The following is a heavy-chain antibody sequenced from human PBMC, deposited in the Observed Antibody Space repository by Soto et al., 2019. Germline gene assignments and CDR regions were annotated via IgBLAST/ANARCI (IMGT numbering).Heavy chain of an antibody. D-gene: IGHD3-10*01. CDR1: GYTFTSYD. CDR2: MNPNSGNT. J-gene: IGHJ3*02. V-gene: IGHV1-8*01. Sequence: ASVKVSCKASGYTFTSYDINWVRQATGQGLEWMGWMNPNSGNTGYAQKFQGRVTMTRNTSISTAYMELSSLRSEDTAVYYCAGRSVLGLNAFDIWGQGTMVTVSS. CDR3: AGRSVLGLNAFDI.